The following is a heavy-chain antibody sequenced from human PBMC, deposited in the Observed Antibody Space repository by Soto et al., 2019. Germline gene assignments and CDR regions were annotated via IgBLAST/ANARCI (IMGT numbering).Heavy chain of an antibody. CDR1: GGSISSGGYY. Sequence: SESLSLTCTVSGGSISSGGYYWSWIRQHPGKGLEWIGYIYYSGSTYYNPSLKSRVTISVDTSKNQFSLKLSSVTAADTAVYYCAREALSTLTTGAYYYYMDGCGKGTTLTVS. CDR2: IYYSGST. V-gene: IGHV4-31*03. CDR3: AREALSTLTTGAYYYYMDG. D-gene: IGHD4-4*01. J-gene: IGHJ6*03.